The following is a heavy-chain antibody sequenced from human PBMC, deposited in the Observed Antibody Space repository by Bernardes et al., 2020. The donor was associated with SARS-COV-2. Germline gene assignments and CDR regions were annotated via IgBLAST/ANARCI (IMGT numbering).Heavy chain of an antibody. V-gene: IGHV1-2*02. CDR1: GYTFTGYY. CDR2: INPNSGGT. CDR3: ARGGYGGKFRYYYYGMDV. D-gene: IGHD4-17*01. Sequence: ASVKVSCKASGYTFTGYYMHWVRQAPGQGLEWMGWINPNSGGTNYAQKFQGRVTMTRDTSISTAYMELSRLRSDDTAVYYCARGGYGGKFRYYYYGMDVWGQGIPVTVSS. J-gene: IGHJ6*02.